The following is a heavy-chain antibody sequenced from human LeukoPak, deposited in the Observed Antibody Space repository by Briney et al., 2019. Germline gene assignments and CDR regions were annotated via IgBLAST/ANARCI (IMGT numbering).Heavy chain of an antibody. Sequence: GASVKVSCKASEYTFTGYYMHWVRQAPGQGLEWMGWINPNSGGTNYAQKFQGRVTMTRDTSISTAYMELSRLRSDDTAVYYCARGSCSSSWCLDYWGQGTLVTVSS. CDR3: ARGSCSSSWCLDY. CDR2: INPNSGGT. D-gene: IGHD6-13*01. J-gene: IGHJ4*02. CDR1: EYTFTGYY. V-gene: IGHV1-2*02.